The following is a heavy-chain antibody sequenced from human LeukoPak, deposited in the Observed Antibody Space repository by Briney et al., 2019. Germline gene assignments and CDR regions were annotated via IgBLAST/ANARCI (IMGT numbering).Heavy chain of an antibody. Sequence: PGGSLRLSCAASGFTFSDYYMSWVRQAPGKGLEWVSVIYSGGSTYYADSVKGRFTITRDNSKNTLYLQMNSLRAEDTAVYYCATSSSWYITSFQHWGQGTLVTVSS. CDR1: GFTFSDYY. J-gene: IGHJ1*01. CDR2: IYSGGST. V-gene: IGHV3-53*01. CDR3: ATSSSWYITSFQH. D-gene: IGHD6-13*01.